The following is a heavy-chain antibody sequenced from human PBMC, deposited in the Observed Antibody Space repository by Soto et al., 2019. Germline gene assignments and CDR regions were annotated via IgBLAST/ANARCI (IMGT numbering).Heavy chain of an antibody. CDR3: ARVPTFYSPYYSYAMDV. CDR1: GFTFSNYE. J-gene: IGHJ6*02. D-gene: IGHD3-16*01. CDR2: ISSSAVTI. Sequence: PGGSLRLSCAASGFTFSNYEINWVRQAPGKGLEWISYISSSAVTISYADSVKGRFTVSRDNAKNSLSLQMNSLRAEDTAVYYCARVPTFYSPYYSYAMDVWGQGTTVTASS. V-gene: IGHV3-48*03.